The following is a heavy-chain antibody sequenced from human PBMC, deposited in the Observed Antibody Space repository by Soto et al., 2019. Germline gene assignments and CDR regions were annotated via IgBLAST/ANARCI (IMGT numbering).Heavy chain of an antibody. CDR2: IWYDGSNK. J-gene: IGHJ4*02. CDR3: ASALETGDY. Sequence: SVGGVVQPGRSLRLSCVASGFTFSNYGMHWVRQAPGKGPEWVAVIWYDGSNKDYADSVKGRFTISRDNARNTLYLQMNSLRAEDTAVYYCASALETGDYWGQGTLVTVSS. CDR1: GFTFSNYG. V-gene: IGHV3-33*01. D-gene: IGHD3-10*01.